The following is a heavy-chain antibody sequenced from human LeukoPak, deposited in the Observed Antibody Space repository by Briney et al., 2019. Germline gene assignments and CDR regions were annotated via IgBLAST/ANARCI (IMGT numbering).Heavy chain of an antibody. Sequence: SETLSLTCALYGGSFTYYYWAWIRQTPGKGLEWIGEINHAGTADYNPSLKSRVTISVDTSKNQFSLRLNSVTPADTVVYYCARLNLEYLYSSGPNDYWGQGTLVTVSS. V-gene: IGHV4-34*01. J-gene: IGHJ4*02. CDR1: GGSFTYYY. CDR2: INHAGTA. CDR3: ARLNLEYLYSSGPNDY. D-gene: IGHD3-10*01.